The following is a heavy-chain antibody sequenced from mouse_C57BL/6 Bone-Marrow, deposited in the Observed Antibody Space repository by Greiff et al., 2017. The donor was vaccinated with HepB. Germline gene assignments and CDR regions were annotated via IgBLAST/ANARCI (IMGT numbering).Heavy chain of an antibody. D-gene: IGHD1-1*02. Sequence: DVKLQESGGDLVKPGGSLKLSCAASGFTFSSYGMSWVRQTPDKRLEWVATISSGGSYTYYPDSVKGRFTISRDNAKNTLYLQMSSLKSEDTAMYYCARLLWSFAYWGQGTLVTVSA. CDR3: ARLLWSFAY. CDR1: GFTFSSYG. CDR2: ISSGGSYT. V-gene: IGHV5-6*02. J-gene: IGHJ3*01.